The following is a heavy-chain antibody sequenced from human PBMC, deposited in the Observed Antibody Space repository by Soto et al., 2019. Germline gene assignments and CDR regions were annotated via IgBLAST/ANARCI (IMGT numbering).Heavy chain of an antibody. CDR2: VYYTGDT. D-gene: IGHD4-17*01. Sequence: QVQLQQSGPRLVKPSETLSLTCTVSSGPDRSDNWCWIRQPPGRGLEWIGYVYYTGDTAYNPSLRGRVTISADTSTNDISLTLNSVTAADTAVYYCVRQGIDYLHGLVDVWGQGTTVSVSS. V-gene: IGHV4-59*08. J-gene: IGHJ6*02. CDR1: SGPDRSDN. CDR3: VRQGIDYLHGLVDV.